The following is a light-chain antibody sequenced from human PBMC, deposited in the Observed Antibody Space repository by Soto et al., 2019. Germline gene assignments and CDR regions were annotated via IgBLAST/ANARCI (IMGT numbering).Light chain of an antibody. J-gene: IGLJ1*01. CDR1: SSDVGSYNL. Sequence: QSVLTQPASLSGSAGQSINISWTGTSSDVGSYNLVSWYQQHPGKAPKLMIYEVSKRPSGVSNRFSGSKSGNTASLTISGLQAEDEADYYCCSYAGSSYVFGTGTKVTVL. CDR2: EVS. V-gene: IGLV2-23*02. CDR3: CSYAGSSYV.